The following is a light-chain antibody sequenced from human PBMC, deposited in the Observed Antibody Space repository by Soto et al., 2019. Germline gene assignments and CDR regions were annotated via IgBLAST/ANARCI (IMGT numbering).Light chain of an antibody. V-gene: IGLV3-21*02. CDR1: NIGSKT. Sequence: SYELTQPPSVSVAPGQTASITCGGNNIGSKTVHWYQQKARQAPVLVVYGDSDRPSGIPERFSGSNSGNTATLTISRVEVGDEADYFCQVWDSSSAHYVFATGPKVTVL. J-gene: IGLJ1*01. CDR2: GDS. CDR3: QVWDSSSAHYV.